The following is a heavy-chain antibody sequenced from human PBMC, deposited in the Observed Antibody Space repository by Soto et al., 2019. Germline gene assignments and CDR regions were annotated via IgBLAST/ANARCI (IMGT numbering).Heavy chain of an antibody. D-gene: IGHD6-19*01. CDR2: ISGSGGST. CDR3: AKKVAGSEPFQH. Sequence: GGSLRLSCAASGFSVSIYAMSWVRQSPGKGLEWVSAISGSGGSTYYADSVKGRFTISRDNSKNTLFLQMNSLRAEDTAVYYCAKKVAGSEPFQHWGQGTLVTVSS. V-gene: IGHV3-23*01. CDR1: GFSVSIYA. J-gene: IGHJ1*01.